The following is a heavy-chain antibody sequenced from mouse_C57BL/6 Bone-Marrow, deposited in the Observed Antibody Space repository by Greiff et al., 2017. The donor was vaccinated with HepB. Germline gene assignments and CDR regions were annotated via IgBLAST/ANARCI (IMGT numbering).Heavy chain of an antibody. Sequence: VKLVESGPGLVAPSQSLSITCTASGFSLTSYGVDWVRQSPGKGLEWLGVIWGVGSTNYNSALKSRLSISKDNSKSKVFLKMNSLQTDDTAMYYCASHDGYYAFAYWGQGTLVTVSA. CDR1: GFSLTSYG. J-gene: IGHJ3*01. CDR3: ASHDGYYAFAY. CDR2: IWGVGST. D-gene: IGHD2-3*01. V-gene: IGHV2-6*01.